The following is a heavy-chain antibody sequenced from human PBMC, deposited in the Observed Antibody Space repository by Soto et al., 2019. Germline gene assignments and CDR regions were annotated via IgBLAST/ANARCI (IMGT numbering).Heavy chain of an antibody. Sequence: QAQLVQSGSEVREPGASVKVSCKASGYPFTTYGITWVRQAPGQGLEWLGWISAYTDNTNYAQNLQGRVTMTTDTSTSTAYMGLRSLRSDDTAVYYCARENWNYDYYYGMDVWGQGTTVTVSS. CDR2: ISAYTDNT. D-gene: IGHD1-1*01. CDR1: GYPFTTYG. V-gene: IGHV1-18*04. CDR3: ARENWNYDYYYGMDV. J-gene: IGHJ6*02.